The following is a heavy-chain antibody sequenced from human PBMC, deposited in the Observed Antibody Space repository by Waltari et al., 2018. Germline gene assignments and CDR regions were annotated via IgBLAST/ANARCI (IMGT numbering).Heavy chain of an antibody. Sequence: QVQLQQWGAGLLKPSETLSLTCAVYGGSFSGYYWSWIRQPPGKGLAWIGEINHRGSTNYNPSLKSRVTISVDTAKNQFSLKLSSVTAAYTAVYYCARGQYYGSDRGNYYGMDVWGQGTTVTVSS. CDR1: GGSFSGYY. CDR2: INHRGST. V-gene: IGHV4-34*01. D-gene: IGHD3-3*01. CDR3: ARGQYYGSDRGNYYGMDV. J-gene: IGHJ6*02.